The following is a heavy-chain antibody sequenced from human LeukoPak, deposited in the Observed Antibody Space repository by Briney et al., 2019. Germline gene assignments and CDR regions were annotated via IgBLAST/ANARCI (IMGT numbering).Heavy chain of an antibody. D-gene: IGHD3-10*01. Sequence: PSETLSLTCTVSGGSISSYYWSWIRQPPGKGLEWIGYIYYSGSTNYNPSLKSRVTISVDKSKNQFSLRLSSVTAADTAVYYCARRYCGSGSYAMDVWGQGTTVIVSS. CDR2: IYYSGST. V-gene: IGHV4-59*12. J-gene: IGHJ6*02. CDR1: GGSISSYY. CDR3: ARRYCGSGSYAMDV.